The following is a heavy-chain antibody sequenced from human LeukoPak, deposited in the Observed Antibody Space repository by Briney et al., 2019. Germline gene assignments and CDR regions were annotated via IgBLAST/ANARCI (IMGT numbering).Heavy chain of an antibody. J-gene: IGHJ4*02. CDR1: GFTFSSYA. CDR3: ARDGGSRDGYNLQY. V-gene: IGHV3-30-3*01. D-gene: IGHD5-24*01. Sequence: GGSLRLSCAASGFTFSSYAMHWVRQAPGKGLEWVAVISYDGSNKYYADSVKGRFTISRDNSKNTLYLQMNSLRAEDTAVYYCARDGGSRDGYNLQYWGQGTLVTVSS. CDR2: ISYDGSNK.